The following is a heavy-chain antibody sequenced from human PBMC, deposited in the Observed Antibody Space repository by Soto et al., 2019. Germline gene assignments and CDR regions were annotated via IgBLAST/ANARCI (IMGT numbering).Heavy chain of an antibody. J-gene: IGHJ4*02. CDR2: IKQDGSEK. D-gene: IGHD2-8*01. V-gene: IGHV3-7*01. CDR3: ARDKLGYCTNGVCYTGMNYRGRFDY. CDR1: GFTFSSYW. Sequence: EVQLVESGGGLVQPGGSLRLSCAASGFTFSSYWMSWVRQAPGKGLEWVANIKQDGSEKYYVDSVKGRFTISRDNAKNSLYLQMNSLRAEDTAVYYCARDKLGYCTNGVCYTGMNYRGRFDYWGQGTLVTVSS.